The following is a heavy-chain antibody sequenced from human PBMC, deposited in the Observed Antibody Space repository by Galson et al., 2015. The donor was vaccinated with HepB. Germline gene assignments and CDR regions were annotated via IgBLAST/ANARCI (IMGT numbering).Heavy chain of an antibody. V-gene: IGHV1-69*13. CDR3: AYGRLPPGGVVVIYFDH. J-gene: IGHJ4*02. CDR2: IIPIFGTA. D-gene: IGHD3-22*01. CDR1: GGTFSSYA. Sequence: SVKVSCKASGGTFSSYAISWVRQAPGQGLEWMGGIIPIFGTANYAQKFQGRVTITADESTSTAYMELSSLRSEDTAVYYCAYGRLPPGGVVVIYFDHWGQGTLVTVSS.